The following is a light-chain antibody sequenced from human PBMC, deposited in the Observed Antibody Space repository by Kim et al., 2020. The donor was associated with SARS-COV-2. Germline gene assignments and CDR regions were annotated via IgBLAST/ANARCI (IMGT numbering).Light chain of an antibody. CDR2: WAS. Sequence: TINFRSSQNILYSSNSKNYLAWYQQKPGQSPKLLIYWASTRESGVPDRFSGSGSGTDFTLTISSLQAEDVAVYYCQQYYSTPWTFGQGTKLEI. CDR3: QQYYSTPWT. V-gene: IGKV4-1*01. CDR1: QNILYSSNSKNY. J-gene: IGKJ1*01.